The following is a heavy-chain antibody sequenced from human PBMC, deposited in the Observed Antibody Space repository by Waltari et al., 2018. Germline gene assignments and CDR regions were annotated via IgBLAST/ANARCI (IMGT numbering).Heavy chain of an antibody. Sequence: EVQLVESGGGLVQPGGSLRLSCAASGFTFSAYGVNWVRQAPGGGLEWSSYINGTSTIIYYADSVRGRFTISRDNAKNSVYLQMHSLRAEDTAVYYCARDRYMDVWGHGTTVTVSS. CDR1: GFTFSAYG. J-gene: IGHJ6*02. CDR2: INGTSTII. CDR3: ARDRYMDV. V-gene: IGHV3-48*04.